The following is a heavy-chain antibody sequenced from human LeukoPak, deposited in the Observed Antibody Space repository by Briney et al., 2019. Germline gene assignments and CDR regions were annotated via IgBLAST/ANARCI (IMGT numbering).Heavy chain of an antibody. CDR3: ARDRGLYYYYYYMDV. CDR2: INPNSGGT. V-gene: IGHV1-2*02. D-gene: IGHD3-10*01. Sequence: ASVKVSCKASGYTFSDNYIHWVRQAPGQGLEWMGWINPNSGGTNYAQKFQGRVTMTRDTSISTAYMELSRLRSDDTAVYYCARDRGLYYYYYYMDVWGKGTTVTVSS. J-gene: IGHJ6*03. CDR1: GYTFSDNY.